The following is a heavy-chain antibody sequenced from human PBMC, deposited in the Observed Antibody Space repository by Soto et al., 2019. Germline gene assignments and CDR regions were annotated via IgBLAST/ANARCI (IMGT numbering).Heavy chain of an antibody. D-gene: IGHD1-1*01. Sequence: EVQLLESGGGLVQPGGSLRLSCAASGFTFSISAMTWVRQAPGKGLEWVSTVSGSGDYTYFADSLKGRFTLSRDNSKRMVYLQMNSLRAEDTALYYCARGTGTFDYWGQGTLVTVAS. CDR1: GFTFSISA. CDR3: ARGTGTFDY. V-gene: IGHV3-23*01. J-gene: IGHJ4*02. CDR2: VSGSGDYT.